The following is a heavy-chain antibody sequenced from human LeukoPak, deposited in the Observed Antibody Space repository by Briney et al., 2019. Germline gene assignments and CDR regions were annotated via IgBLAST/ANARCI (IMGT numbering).Heavy chain of an antibody. V-gene: IGHV1-69*05. Sequence: SVKVSCKASGGTFSSYAISWVRQAPGQGLEWMGRIIPIFGTANYEQKFQGRVTITTDESTSTAYMELSSLRSEDTAVYYCAVTVTTKNYYYYYYMDVWGKGTTVTVS. D-gene: IGHD4-17*01. CDR3: AVTVTTKNYYYYYYMDV. CDR1: GGTFSSYA. J-gene: IGHJ6*03. CDR2: IIPIFGTA.